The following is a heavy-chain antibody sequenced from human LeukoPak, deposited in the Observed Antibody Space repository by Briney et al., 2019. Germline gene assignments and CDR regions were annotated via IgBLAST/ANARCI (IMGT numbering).Heavy chain of an antibody. CDR2: INHNGNVN. D-gene: IGHD3-22*01. V-gene: IGHV3-7*03. CDR3: AKDLALHYYDSSGSDY. J-gene: IGHJ4*02. Sequence: GGSLRLSCAASGFTFSSYWMSWVRQAPGKGLEWVASINHNGNVNYYVDSVKGRFTISRDNAKNSLYLQMSNLRAEDTAVYYCAKDLALHYYDSSGSDYWGQGTLVTVSS. CDR1: GFTFSSYW.